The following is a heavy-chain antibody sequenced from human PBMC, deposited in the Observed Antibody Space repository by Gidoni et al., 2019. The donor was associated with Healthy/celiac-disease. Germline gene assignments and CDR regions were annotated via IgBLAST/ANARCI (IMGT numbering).Heavy chain of an antibody. CDR2: TYYRSKWYN. Sequence: QVQLQQSGPGLVKPSQTLSLTCAISGDSVSSNSAAWNWIRQSPSRGLEWLGRTYYRSKWYNYYAVSVKSRITINPDTSKNQFSLQLNSVTPEDTAVYYCARELREVTAGDYYYGMDVWGQGTTVTVSS. J-gene: IGHJ6*02. V-gene: IGHV6-1*01. CDR1: GDSVSSNSAA. D-gene: IGHD2-21*02. CDR3: ARELREVTAGDYYYGMDV.